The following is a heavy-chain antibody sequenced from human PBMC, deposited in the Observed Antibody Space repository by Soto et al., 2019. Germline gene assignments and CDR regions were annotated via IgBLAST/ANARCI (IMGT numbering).Heavy chain of an antibody. V-gene: IGHV4-31*03. CDR1: GGSISSGGYY. Sequence: SETLSLTCTVSGGSISSGGYYWSWIRQHPGKGLEWIGYIYYSGSTYYNPSLKSRVTISVDTSKNQFSLKLSSVTAADTTVYYCAGYGDYVYYYGMDVWGQGTTVTVSS. J-gene: IGHJ6*02. CDR2: IYYSGST. CDR3: AGYGDYVYYYGMDV. D-gene: IGHD4-17*01.